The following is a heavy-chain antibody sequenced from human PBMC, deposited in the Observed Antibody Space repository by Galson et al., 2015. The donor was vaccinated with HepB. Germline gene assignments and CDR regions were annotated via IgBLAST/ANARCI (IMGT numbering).Heavy chain of an antibody. V-gene: IGHV3-30*18. CDR3: AKSEIGASYQGEAFDH. J-gene: IGHJ4*02. Sequence: LSCAASGFTFNTYGMHWVRQAPGKGLEWVAVIAYDGRSEYYADPVKGRFTISRDNSKNTVYLQMNSLRAEDTAVYYCAKSEIGASYQGEAFDHWGQGTLVTVSS. D-gene: IGHD1-26*01. CDR2: IAYDGRSE. CDR1: GFTFNTYG.